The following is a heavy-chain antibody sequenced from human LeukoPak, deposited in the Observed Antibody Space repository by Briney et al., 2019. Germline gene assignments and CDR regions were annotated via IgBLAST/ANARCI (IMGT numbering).Heavy chain of an antibody. J-gene: IGHJ4*02. D-gene: IGHD2-15*01. CDR1: GFSFSDYW. CDR2: IKEDGSEK. CDR3: ARIITKIVVVPGDY. Sequence: GGSLKLSCAASGFSFSDYWMSWVRQAPGKGLEWVANIKEDGSEKDYVDSVKGLFTISRDNAKNSLYLQMNSLRVEDTAVYYCARIITKIVVVPGDYWGQGSLVFVSS. V-gene: IGHV3-7*01.